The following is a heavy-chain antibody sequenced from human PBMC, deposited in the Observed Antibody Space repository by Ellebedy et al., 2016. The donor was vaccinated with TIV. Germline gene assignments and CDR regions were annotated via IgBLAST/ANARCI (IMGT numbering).Heavy chain of an antibody. CDR1: GFTFSSYA. V-gene: IGHV3-7*01. CDR2: IGHDGVEK. D-gene: IGHD2/OR15-2a*01. Sequence: GESLKISCAASGFTFSSYAMNWVRQAPGKGPEWVADIGHDGVEKFYVDSVKGRFTISRDNAKNSVYLQMNTLRADDTAVYHCARGKIAVPGADWGQGTLVTVSS. CDR3: ARGKIAVPGAD. J-gene: IGHJ4*02.